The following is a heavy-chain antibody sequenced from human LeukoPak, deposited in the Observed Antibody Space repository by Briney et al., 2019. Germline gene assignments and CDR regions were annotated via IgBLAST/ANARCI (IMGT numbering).Heavy chain of an antibody. J-gene: IGHJ4*02. CDR1: GYTFTSYG. Sequence: GASVKVSCKASGYTFTSYGISWVRQAPGQGLEWMGWINPNSGGTNYAQKFQGRVTMTRDTSISTAYMELSRLRSDDTAVYYCARILTPYGDYVYYWGQGTLVTVSS. V-gene: IGHV1-2*02. CDR2: INPNSGGT. D-gene: IGHD4-17*01. CDR3: ARILTPYGDYVYY.